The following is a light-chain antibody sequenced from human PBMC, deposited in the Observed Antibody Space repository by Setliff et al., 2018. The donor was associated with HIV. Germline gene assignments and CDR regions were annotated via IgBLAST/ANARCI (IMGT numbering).Light chain of an antibody. V-gene: IGLV2-11*01. CDR2: DVR. Sequence: LTQPRSVSGSPGQSVTISCTGTSSDVGDYNYVSWYQQHPGKAPKLMIYDVRKRPSGVPDRFSASKSGNTASLTISGLQPEDGADYYCSSYTNSVTVVFGTGTKVTVL. CDR1: SSDVGDYNY. CDR3: SSYTNSVTVV. J-gene: IGLJ1*01.